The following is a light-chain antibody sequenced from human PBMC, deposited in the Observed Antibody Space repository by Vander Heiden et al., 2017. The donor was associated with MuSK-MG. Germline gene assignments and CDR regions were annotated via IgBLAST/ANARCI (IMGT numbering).Light chain of an antibody. CDR1: NIGSKS. J-gene: IGLJ2*01. Sequence: SYVLTQPPSVSVAPGQTARITCGGNNIGSKSVHWYQQKPGQAPVLVGYEDSDRPSGIPERFSCSNSGNTATLTISRVEAGDEADYYCQVWDSSSDLGVFGGGTKLTVL. CDR3: QVWDSSSDLGV. CDR2: EDS. V-gene: IGLV3-21*02.